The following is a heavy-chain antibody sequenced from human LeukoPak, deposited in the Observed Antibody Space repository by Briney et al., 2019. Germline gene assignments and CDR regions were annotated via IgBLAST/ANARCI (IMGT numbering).Heavy chain of an antibody. Sequence: SETLSLTCTVSGGSISSSSYYWGWIRQPPGRGLEWMGSIYYTGSTYYNPSLKSRVTISVDTSKNQFSLKLSSVGAADTALYYCARHIVVVSTPADWFDPWGQGTLVTVSS. D-gene: IGHD2-21*01. J-gene: IGHJ5*02. V-gene: IGHV4-39*01. CDR3: ARHIVVVSTPADWFDP. CDR2: IYYTGST. CDR1: GGSISSSSYY.